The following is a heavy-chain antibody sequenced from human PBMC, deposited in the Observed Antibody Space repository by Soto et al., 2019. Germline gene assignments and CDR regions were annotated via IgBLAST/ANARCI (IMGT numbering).Heavy chain of an antibody. J-gene: IGHJ6*02. CDR2: IYYSGST. Sequence: SETLSLTCTVSGGSISSYYWSWIRQPPGKRLEWIGYIYYSGSTNYNPSLKSRVTISVDTSKNQFSLKLSSVTAADTAVYYCARARTSYFFLTGYYIYVMYVCGRGTTVPVS. V-gene: IGHV4-59*01. CDR1: GGSISSYY. CDR3: ARARTSYFFLTGYYIYVMYV. D-gene: IGHD3-9*01.